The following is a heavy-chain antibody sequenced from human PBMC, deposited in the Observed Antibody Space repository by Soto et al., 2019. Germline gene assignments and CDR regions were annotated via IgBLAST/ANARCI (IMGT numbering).Heavy chain of an antibody. J-gene: IGHJ5*02. CDR2: IYYSGST. V-gene: IGHV4-30-4*01. CDR3: ARVLQRSSVNWFDP. D-gene: IGHD6-25*01. CDR1: GGSISSGDYY. Sequence: PSETLSLTCTVSGGSISSGDYYWRWIRQPPGKGLEWIGYIYYSGSTYYNPSLKSRVTISVDTSKNQFSLKLSFVTAADTAVYYCARVLQRSSVNWFDPWGQGTLVTVSS.